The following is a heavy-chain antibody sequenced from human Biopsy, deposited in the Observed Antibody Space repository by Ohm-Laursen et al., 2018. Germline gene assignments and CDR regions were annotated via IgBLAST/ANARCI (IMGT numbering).Heavy chain of an antibody. V-gene: IGHV3-23*01. D-gene: IGHD2-2*01. CDR3: QGGHVPPGQFYGVDA. CDR2: LHDRGVT. J-gene: IGHJ6*02. CDR1: GFTFSSHA. Sequence: SLSLSCAASGFTFSSHAMYWVRQAPGKGLEWVSSLHDRGVTYYADSVNGRFTISGDNSKDTLYLQLNGLGAEDTAVYFCQGGHVPPGQFYGVDAWGQGTTVTVSS.